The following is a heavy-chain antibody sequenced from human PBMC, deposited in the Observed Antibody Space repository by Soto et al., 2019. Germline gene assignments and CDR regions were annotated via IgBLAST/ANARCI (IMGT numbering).Heavy chain of an antibody. CDR2: ISGSGGSV. V-gene: IGHV3-23*01. CDR1: GFSFLDYA. J-gene: IGHJ4*02. D-gene: IGHD3-16*01. Sequence: EVQLLESGGGLVQPGGSLRLSCAASGFSFLDYAMAWVRQAPGKGLEWVSAISGSGGSVHYADSVKGRFTISRDNSKNEVYLQMSSPRADDTAVYFCAKDRDIYNYDFHFDHWGQGTLVAVSS. CDR3: AKDRDIYNYDFHFDH.